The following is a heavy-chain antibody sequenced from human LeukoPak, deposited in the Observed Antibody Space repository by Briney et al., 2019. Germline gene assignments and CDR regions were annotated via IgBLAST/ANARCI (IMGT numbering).Heavy chain of an antibody. D-gene: IGHD2-21*02. Sequence: GGSVKVSCKASGGTFSSYAISWVRQAPGQGLEWMGRSIPILGIANCAQKFQGRVTITADKSTSTAYMELSSLRSEDTAVYYCARGPPSYCGGDCSWYFDLWGRGTLVTVSS. J-gene: IGHJ2*01. CDR1: GGTFSSYA. CDR2: SIPILGIA. V-gene: IGHV1-69*04. CDR3: ARGPPSYCGGDCSWYFDL.